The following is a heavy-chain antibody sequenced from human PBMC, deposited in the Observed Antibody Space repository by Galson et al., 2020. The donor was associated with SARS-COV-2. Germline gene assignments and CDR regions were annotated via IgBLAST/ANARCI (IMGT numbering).Heavy chain of an antibody. V-gene: IGHV1-18*01. D-gene: IGHD3-10*01. CDR2: ISTYNGDT. CDR1: GYTFTSHG. Sequence: ASVKVSCKASGYTFTSHGISWLRQAPGQGLEWMGWISTYNGDTYYAPNVQGRITMTTDTSTSTAYMELRSLRSDDTAVYYCARDFWYYASGSEYGGQGTLVTVSS. CDR3: ARDFWYYASGSEY. J-gene: IGHJ4*02.